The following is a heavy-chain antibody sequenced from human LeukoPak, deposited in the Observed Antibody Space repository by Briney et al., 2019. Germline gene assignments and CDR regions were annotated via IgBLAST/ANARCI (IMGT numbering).Heavy chain of an antibody. V-gene: IGHV4-59*08. Sequence: SETLSLTCTVSGGSISSYYWSWIRQPPGKGLEWIGYIYYSGSTNYNPSLKSRVTISVDTSKNQFSLKLSSVTAADTAVYYCARVGGFYASGSAFDCWGQGTLVTVSS. CDR3: ARVGGFYASGSAFDC. D-gene: IGHD3-10*01. CDR2: IYYSGST. J-gene: IGHJ4*02. CDR1: GGSISSYY.